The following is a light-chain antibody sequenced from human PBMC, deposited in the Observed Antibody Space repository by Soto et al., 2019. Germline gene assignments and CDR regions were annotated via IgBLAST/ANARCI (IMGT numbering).Light chain of an antibody. CDR1: QSIVTY. J-gene: IGKJ1*01. CDR3: QQSYSTPPWT. CDR2: AAS. Sequence: DIQMTQSPSSLSASVGDRVTITCRASQSIVTYLNWYLQKPGKAPKLLLYAASNLQSGVPSRFSGSGSGTDFTLTISSLQPEDFATYVGQQSYSTPPWTFGQGTKVDIK. V-gene: IGKV1-39*01.